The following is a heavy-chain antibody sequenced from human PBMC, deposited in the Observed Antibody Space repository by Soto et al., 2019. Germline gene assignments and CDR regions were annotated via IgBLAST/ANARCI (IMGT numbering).Heavy chain of an antibody. J-gene: IGHJ5*02. CDR3: ARGAGFDP. V-gene: IGHV4-59*01. Sequence: QVQLQESGPGLVKPSETLSLTCTVSGGSISSYYWSWIRQPPGKGLEWIGYIYYSGSTNYNPSLERRVTITADTSKNQVSLNLSSVTAADPAVYYCARGAGFDPWGQGTLVTVSS. CDR2: IYYSGST. CDR1: GGSISSYY.